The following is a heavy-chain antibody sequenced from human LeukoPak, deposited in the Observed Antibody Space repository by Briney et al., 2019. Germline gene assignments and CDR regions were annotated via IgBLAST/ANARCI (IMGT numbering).Heavy chain of an antibody. V-gene: IGHV4-39*07. Sequence: SETQSLTCTVSGGSISSSSYYWGWIRQPPGKGLEWIGSIYYSGSTYYNPSLKSRVTISVDTSKNQFSLKLSSVTAADTAVYYCARSRYNWNYAPGGYFDYWGQGTLVTVSS. J-gene: IGHJ4*02. CDR2: IYYSGST. CDR3: ARSRYNWNYAPGGYFDY. D-gene: IGHD1-7*01. CDR1: GGSISSSSYY.